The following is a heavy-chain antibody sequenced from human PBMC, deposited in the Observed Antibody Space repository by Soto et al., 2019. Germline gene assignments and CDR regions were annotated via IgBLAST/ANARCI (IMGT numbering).Heavy chain of an antibody. Sequence: ASVKVSCKASGYTFSGYSITWVRQAPGQGLEWMGRISGYNGNTNYARTLRDRLTLTTDTSTSTAYMELRSLTPDDTAVYYCARDVFCGGAPACPDMDVWGQGTTVTVSS. CDR1: GYTFSGYS. V-gene: IGHV1-18*04. CDR2: ISGYNGNT. D-gene: IGHD2-21*01. CDR3: ARDVFCGGAPACPDMDV. J-gene: IGHJ6*02.